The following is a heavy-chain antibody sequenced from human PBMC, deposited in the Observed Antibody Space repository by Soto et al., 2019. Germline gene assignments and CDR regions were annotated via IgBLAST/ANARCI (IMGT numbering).Heavy chain of an antibody. CDR3: AKGYYSGTPYFFDY. D-gene: IGHD3-10*01. CDR2: ISYDGSDK. CDR1: GFTFSSYG. Sequence: PGGSLRLSCAASGFTFSSYGMHWVRQAPGKGLEWVASISYDGSDKYYADSVKGRFTISRDNSKNTLYVLMNSLRAEDTAVYYCAKGYYSGTPYFFDYWGQGTLVTVSS. J-gene: IGHJ4*02. V-gene: IGHV3-30*18.